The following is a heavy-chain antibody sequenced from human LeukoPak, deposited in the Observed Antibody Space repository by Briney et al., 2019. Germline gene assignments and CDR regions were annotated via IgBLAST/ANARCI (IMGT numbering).Heavy chain of an antibody. V-gene: IGHV1-8*01. CDR1: GYTFTSYD. CDR3: ARDTEVIAILGSQGFDP. Sequence: ASVKVSCKASGYTFTSYDINWVRQATGQGLEWMGWMNPNSGNTGYAQKFQGRVTMTRNTSISTAYMELSSLRSEDTAVYYCARDTEVIAILGSQGFDPWGQGTLVTVSS. D-gene: IGHD2-21*01. CDR2: MNPNSGNT. J-gene: IGHJ5*02.